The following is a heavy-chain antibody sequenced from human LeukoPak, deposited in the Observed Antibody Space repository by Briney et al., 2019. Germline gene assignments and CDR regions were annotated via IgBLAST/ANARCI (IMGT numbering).Heavy chain of an antibody. CDR3: ARNTPHPY. J-gene: IGHJ4*02. CDR2: ISTSGGPI. Sequence: QPGGSLRLSCAASGFTFSNNEMNWVRQAPGKGLEWVSFISTSGGPIYYADSVKGRFTISRDNAKNSLYPQMNSLRAEDTAVYYCARNTPHPYWGQGTLVTVSS. CDR1: GFTFSNNE. V-gene: IGHV3-48*03. D-gene: IGHD5-18*01.